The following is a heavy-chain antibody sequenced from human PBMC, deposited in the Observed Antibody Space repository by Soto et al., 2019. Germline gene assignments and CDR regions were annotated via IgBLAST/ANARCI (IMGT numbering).Heavy chain of an antibody. J-gene: IGHJ6*02. Sequence: GGSLRLSCAASGFTFNTYGMHWVRQTPGRGLEWVAVIWYDGSIKYYADSVKGRFTISRDNSKNTLYLQMNSLRAEDTAVYYCARIDCTGGSCRPYAYYDMDVWGQGTTVTVSS. V-gene: IGHV3-33*01. D-gene: IGHD2-15*01. CDR1: GFTFNTYG. CDR2: IWYDGSIK. CDR3: ARIDCTGGSCRPYAYYDMDV.